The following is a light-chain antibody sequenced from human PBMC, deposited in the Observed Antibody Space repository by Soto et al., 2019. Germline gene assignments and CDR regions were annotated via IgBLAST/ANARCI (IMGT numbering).Light chain of an antibody. Sequence: FVMTQSPDSRAVSLGERATINCKSIQSVLSSSNNNNYLAWFQQKPGQPPKLLIYWASARKPGVHDPLIGRGSGTDFTLTIPSLKAEDVAVYYCQQYHSDPITFGQGTRREIK. J-gene: IGKJ5*01. V-gene: IGKV4-1*01. CDR3: QQYHSDPIT. CDR2: WAS. CDR1: QSVLSSSNNNNY.